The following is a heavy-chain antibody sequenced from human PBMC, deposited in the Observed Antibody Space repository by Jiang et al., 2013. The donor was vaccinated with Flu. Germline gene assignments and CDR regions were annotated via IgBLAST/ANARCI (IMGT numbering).Heavy chain of an antibody. CDR3: AREAGRDGYRNRPFDY. V-gene: IGHV4-59*01. Sequence: GSGLVKPSETLSLTCTVSGASISYYYWSWIRQPPGKRVEWIGYIYYDGSTNYNPSLRSRVTISIDSSKNQFSLKLSSVTAADTAVYYCAREAGRDGYRNRPFDYWGQGTLVT. D-gene: IGHD5-24*01. CDR1: GASISYYY. CDR2: IYYDGST. J-gene: IGHJ4*02.